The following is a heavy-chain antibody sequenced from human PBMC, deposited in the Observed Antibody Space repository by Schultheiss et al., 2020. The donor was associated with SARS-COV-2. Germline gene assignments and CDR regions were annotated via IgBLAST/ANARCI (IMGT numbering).Heavy chain of an antibody. CDR2: INPNSGGT. V-gene: IGHV1-2*04. J-gene: IGHJ6*02. D-gene: IGHD3-22*01. Sequence: ASVKVSCKASGYTFTGYYMHWVRQAPGQGLEWMGWINPNSGGTNYAQKFQGWVTMTRDTSISTAYMELSRLRSDDTAVYYCARDWDSSGDYYGMDVWGQGTTVTVSS. CDR1: GYTFTGYY. CDR3: ARDWDSSGDYYGMDV.